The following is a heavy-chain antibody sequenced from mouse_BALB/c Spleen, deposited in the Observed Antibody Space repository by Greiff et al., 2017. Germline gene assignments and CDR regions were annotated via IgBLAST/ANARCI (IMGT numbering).Heavy chain of an antibody. D-gene: IGHD2-2*01. CDR2: ISSGSSTI. CDR1: GFTFSSFG. Sequence: EVQVVESGGGLVQPGGSRKLSCAASGFTFSSFGMHWVRQAPEKGLEWVAYISSGSSTIYYADTVKGRFTISRDNPKNTLFLQMTSLRSEDTAMYYCARSPGYASWFAYWGQGTLVTVSA. CDR3: ARSPGYASWFAY. V-gene: IGHV5-17*02. J-gene: IGHJ3*01.